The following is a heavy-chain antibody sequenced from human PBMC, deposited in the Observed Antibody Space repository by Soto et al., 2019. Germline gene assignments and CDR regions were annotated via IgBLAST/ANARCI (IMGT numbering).Heavy chain of an antibody. J-gene: IGHJ6*01. D-gene: IGHD5-18*01. CDR2: IKHDGSEI. CDR3: VRVGWGYSHGNGMEG. Sequence: GGSLRLSCLASGFGFSGYSMHWVRHSPGKGLDWVAVIKHDGSEIYYADSVKGRFTISKDDSKNTLHLQMNALRVDDTALYYCVRVGWGYSHGNGMEGWGQGTTVSVSS. CDR1: GFGFSGYS. V-gene: IGHV3-30-3*01.